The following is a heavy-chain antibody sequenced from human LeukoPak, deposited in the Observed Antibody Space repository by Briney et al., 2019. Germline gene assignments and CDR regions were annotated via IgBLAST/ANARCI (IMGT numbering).Heavy chain of an antibody. CDR3: ARVMRVSSRWYAPWGYFDY. D-gene: IGHD6-13*01. CDR2: INHSGST. V-gene: IGHV4-34*01. Sequence: SETLSLTCAVYGGSFSGYYWIWIRQPPGKGLEGIGEINHSGSTNYNPSLKSRVTISVDTSKTQLSLKLRSVTAAAAAVSYCARVMRVSSRWYAPWGYFDYWGQGTLVTVSS. CDR1: GGSFSGYY. J-gene: IGHJ4*02.